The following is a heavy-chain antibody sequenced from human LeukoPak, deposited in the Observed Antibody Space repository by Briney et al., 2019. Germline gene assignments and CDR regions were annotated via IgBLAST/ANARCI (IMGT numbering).Heavy chain of an antibody. CDR3: AKDSGPIVVVPAAIPDY. D-gene: IGHD2-2*02. CDR1: GFTFSTYD. CDR2: IRYDASNK. Sequence: GGSLRLSCAASGFTFSTYDMHWVRQAPDKGLEWVAFIRYDASNKFYADSVKGRFTISRDNSKNTLYLQMNSLKAEDTAVYYCAKDSGPIVVVPAAIPDYWGQGTLVTVSS. V-gene: IGHV3-30*02. J-gene: IGHJ4*02.